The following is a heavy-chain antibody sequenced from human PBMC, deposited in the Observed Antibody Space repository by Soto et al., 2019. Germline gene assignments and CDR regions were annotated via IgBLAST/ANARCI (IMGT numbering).Heavy chain of an antibody. Sequence: QVQLVESGGGAVQPGRSLRLSCVGSGFPFWHYGMHWVRQAPGKGLEWVAVIWSDGKKESYADFVKGRFAISRDNFKDTWYLQMNSLRAEDTAVYYCARDRDGGWFHMDVWGQGTTVTVSS. CDR2: IWSDGKKE. CDR3: ARDRDGGWFHMDV. CDR1: GFPFWHYG. J-gene: IGHJ6*02. D-gene: IGHD6-19*01. V-gene: IGHV3-33*01.